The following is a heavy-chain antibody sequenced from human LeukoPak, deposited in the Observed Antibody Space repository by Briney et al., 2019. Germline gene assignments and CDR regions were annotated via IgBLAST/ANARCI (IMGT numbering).Heavy chain of an antibody. CDR2: IKQDGSEK. Sequence: GGSLRLSCAASGFTLSTYWMSWVRQAPGKGLGWVANIKQDGSEKYYADSVKGRFTISRDNAKNSLYLQMNSLRAEDTALYYCAKEQSSGWYGSPGGWGQGTLVTVSS. J-gene: IGHJ4*02. V-gene: IGHV3-7*03. CDR1: GFTLSTYW. D-gene: IGHD6-19*01. CDR3: AKEQSSGWYGSPGG.